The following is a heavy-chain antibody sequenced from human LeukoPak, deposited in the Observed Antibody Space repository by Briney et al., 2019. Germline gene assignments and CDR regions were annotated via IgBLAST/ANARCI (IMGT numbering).Heavy chain of an antibody. CDR1: GGSISDYY. D-gene: IGHD2-2*01. CDR3: ARDRGPAVGYDY. J-gene: IGHJ4*02. Sequence: SETLSLTCTVPGGSISDYYWSWIRQPPGKGLEWIGYIYYSGSTNYNPSLKSRVTISVDTSKNQFSLKLSSVTAADTAVYYCARDRGPAVGYDYWGQGTLVTVSS. CDR2: IYYSGST. V-gene: IGHV4-59*01.